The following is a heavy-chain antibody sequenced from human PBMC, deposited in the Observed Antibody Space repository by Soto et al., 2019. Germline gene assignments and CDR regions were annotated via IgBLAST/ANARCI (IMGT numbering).Heavy chain of an antibody. Sequence: GASVKVSCKASGGTFSSYTISWVRQAPGQGLEWMGRIIPILGIANYAQKFQGRVTITADESTSTAYMELSSLRSEDAAVYYCARSGLIVEMATITEFDPWGQGTLVTVSS. V-gene: IGHV1-69*02. CDR1: GGTFSSYT. J-gene: IGHJ5*02. D-gene: IGHD5-12*01. CDR3: ARSGLIVEMATITEFDP. CDR2: IIPILGIA.